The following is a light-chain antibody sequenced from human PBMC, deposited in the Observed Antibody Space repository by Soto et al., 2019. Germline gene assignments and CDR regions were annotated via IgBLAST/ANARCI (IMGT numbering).Light chain of an antibody. CDR2: DVS. CDR1: SSDIGGYNY. V-gene: IGLV2-8*01. Sequence: QSALTQPPSASGSPGQSVTISCTGTSSDIGGYNYVSWYQQHPGKAPKLIIYDVSKRPSGVPDRFSGSKSGNTASLTVSGLQAEDEADYYWSSYAGNNNYIFGTGTKVTVL. CDR3: SSYAGNNNYI. J-gene: IGLJ1*01.